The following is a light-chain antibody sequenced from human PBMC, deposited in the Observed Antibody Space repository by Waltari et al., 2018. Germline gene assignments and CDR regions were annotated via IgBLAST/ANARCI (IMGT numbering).Light chain of an antibody. J-gene: IGKJ1*01. V-gene: IGKV3-20*01. CDR1: QSVTSNY. Sequence: EIVLTQSPGTLSLSPGGRATLSCRSSQSVTSNYLTWYQQKPGQAPKLLMFGASTMATGIPDRFSGSGSGTDFTLTISRLEPEDFAVYYCQKYGTSPRTFEQGTKVEIK. CDR2: GAS. CDR3: QKYGTSPRT.